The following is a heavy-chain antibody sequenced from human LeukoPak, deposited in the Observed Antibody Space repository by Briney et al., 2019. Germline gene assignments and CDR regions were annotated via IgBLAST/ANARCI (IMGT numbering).Heavy chain of an antibody. J-gene: IGHJ3*02. D-gene: IGHD6-19*01. V-gene: IGHV3-15*07. Sequence: GGSLRLSCAASGFTFSNDWMNWVRQAPGKGLEWVGRIKSTVGGGTTDFAAPVKGRFTVSRDDSENTLYLQMSSLRIEDTAVYYCTTGGNVIVAGTRAFDIWGHGTMVTVSS. CDR2: IKSTVGGGTT. CDR3: TTGGNVIVAGTRAFDI. CDR1: GFTFSNDW.